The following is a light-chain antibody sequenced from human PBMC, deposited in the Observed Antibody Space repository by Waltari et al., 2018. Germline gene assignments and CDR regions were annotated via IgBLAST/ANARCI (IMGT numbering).Light chain of an antibody. CDR2: GAS. CDR1: QSISISY. Sequence: IVLTQSPGTLSLSPGERATPSCRASQSISISYLGWYQQKLGQAPRLLLHGASNRATGIPDRFSASGSGTDFTLTISRLEPEDFAVYYCQHYANSLWTFGQGTKVEIK. V-gene: IGKV3-20*01. CDR3: QHYANSLWT. J-gene: IGKJ1*01.